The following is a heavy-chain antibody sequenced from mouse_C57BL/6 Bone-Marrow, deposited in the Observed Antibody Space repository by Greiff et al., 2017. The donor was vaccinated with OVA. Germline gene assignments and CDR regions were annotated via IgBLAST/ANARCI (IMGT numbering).Heavy chain of an antibody. CDR1: GFTFSDYY. D-gene: IGHD1-1*01. J-gene: IGHJ1*03. Sequence: DVMLVESGGGLVQPGGSLKLSCAASGFTFSDYYMYWVRQTPEKRLEWVAYISNGGGSTYYPDTVKGRFTISRDNAKNTLYLQMSRLKSEDTAMYYCARQHYGSSHWYFDVWGTGTTVTVSS. V-gene: IGHV5-12*01. CDR3: ARQHYGSSHWYFDV. CDR2: ISNGGGST.